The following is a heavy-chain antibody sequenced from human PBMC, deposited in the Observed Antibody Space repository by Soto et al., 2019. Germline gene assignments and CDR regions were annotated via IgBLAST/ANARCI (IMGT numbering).Heavy chain of an antibody. V-gene: IGHV1-46*01. J-gene: IGHJ4*02. CDR3: ARSAPYDY. Sequence: QVQLMQSGAEVKKPGASVRVSCKASGYTFTNYYVHWVRQAPGQGLEWMGFINPNGGSTTYAQKFQGRFTVTTDTSTRTVYMQLSSLRSEDMAVFYCARSAPYDYWGQGTLVTVSS. CDR2: INPNGGST. CDR1: GYTFTNYY.